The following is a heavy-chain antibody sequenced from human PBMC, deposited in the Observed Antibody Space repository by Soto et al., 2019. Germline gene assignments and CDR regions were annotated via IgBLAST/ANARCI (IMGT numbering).Heavy chain of an antibody. Sequence: QVQLVQSGAEVKKPGASVKVSCKASGYTFTSYGISWVRQAPGQGLEWMGWISAYNGNTNYAQKLQGRVTMTTDTSKSTAYMELRSRRSDDTAVYYCAREGFLSYYYDSSGYCPFDYWGQGTLVTVSS. CDR1: GYTFTSYG. J-gene: IGHJ4*02. CDR3: AREGFLSYYYDSSGYCPFDY. CDR2: ISAYNGNT. D-gene: IGHD3-22*01. V-gene: IGHV1-18*01.